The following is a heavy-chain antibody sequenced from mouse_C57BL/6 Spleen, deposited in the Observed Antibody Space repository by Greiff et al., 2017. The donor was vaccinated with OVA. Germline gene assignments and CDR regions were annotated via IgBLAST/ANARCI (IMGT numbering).Heavy chain of an antibody. CDR2: ISGGGGNT. CDR1: GFTFSSYT. Sequence: EVKVVESGGGLVKPGGSLKLSCAASGFTFSSYTMSWVRQTPEKRLEWVATISGGGGNTYYPDSVKGRFTISRDNAKNTLYLQMSSLRSEDTALYYCAREGTVVAYYYAMDYWGQGTSVTVSS. CDR3: AREGTVVAYYYAMDY. J-gene: IGHJ4*01. V-gene: IGHV5-9*01. D-gene: IGHD1-1*01.